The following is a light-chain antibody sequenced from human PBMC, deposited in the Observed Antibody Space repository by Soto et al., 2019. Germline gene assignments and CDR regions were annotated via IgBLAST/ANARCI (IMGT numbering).Light chain of an antibody. Sequence: QSALTQAASVSGSPGQSITISCAGTSSDIGAYNYISWYQQRPGNAPKLLIYAVSYRPSGISNRFSGSKSGNTASLTISGLQAEDEAVYYCISYSSSDTVMFGGGTKVTVL. CDR2: AVS. CDR3: ISYSSSDTVM. CDR1: SSDIGAYNY. J-gene: IGLJ3*02. V-gene: IGLV2-14*01.